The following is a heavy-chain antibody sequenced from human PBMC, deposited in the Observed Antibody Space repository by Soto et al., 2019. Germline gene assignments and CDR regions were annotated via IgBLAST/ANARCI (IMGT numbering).Heavy chain of an antibody. Sequence: GESLKISCQVFGYTFTSYWISWVRQMPGKGLEWMGRIDPSDSYTNYSPSFQGHVTISADKSISTAYLQWSSLKASDTAMYYCARRRVFGGMDVCGQGTTVTVSS. CDR1: GYTFTSYW. CDR2: IDPSDSYT. D-gene: IGHD6-13*01. V-gene: IGHV5-10-1*01. CDR3: ARRRVFGGMDV. J-gene: IGHJ6*02.